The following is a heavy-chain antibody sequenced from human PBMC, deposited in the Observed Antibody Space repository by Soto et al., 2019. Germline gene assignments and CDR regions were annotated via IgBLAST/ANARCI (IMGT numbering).Heavy chain of an antibody. V-gene: IGHV3-30-3*01. J-gene: IGHJ4*02. CDR3: AIAKSSSWHNFDY. Sequence: QVQLVESGGGVVQPGRSLRLSCAASGFIFSTYTMYWVRQAPGKGLEWLTVMSYDGSQKYYADSVKGRLTISRDNSKNTLYLQMTSLRAEDTAVYHCAIAKSSSWHNFDYWGQGTLVTVSS. CDR2: MSYDGSQK. D-gene: IGHD6-13*01. CDR1: GFIFSTYT.